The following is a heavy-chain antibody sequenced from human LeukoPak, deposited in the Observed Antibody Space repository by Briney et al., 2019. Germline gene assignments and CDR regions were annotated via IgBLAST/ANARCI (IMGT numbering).Heavy chain of an antibody. CDR1: GFTFSSYG. J-gene: IGHJ4*02. V-gene: IGHV3-33*01. Sequence: PGRSLRLSCAASGFTFSSYGMHWVRQAPGKGLEWVAVIWYDGSSKYYADSVKGRFTISRDNSKNTLYLQMNSLRAEDTAVYYCARARVPDYWGQGTLVTVSS. CDR2: IWYDGSSK. CDR3: ARARVPDY.